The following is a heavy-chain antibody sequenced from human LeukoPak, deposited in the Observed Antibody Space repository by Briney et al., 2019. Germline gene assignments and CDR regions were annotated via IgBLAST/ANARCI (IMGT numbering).Heavy chain of an antibody. V-gene: IGHV3-30-3*01. D-gene: IGHD2-15*01. CDR1: GFTFSSYA. CDR3: ARVGHDVVVVAAAFDY. Sequence: GRSLRLSCAASGFTFSSYAMHWVRQAPGKGLEWVAVISYDGSNKYYADSVKGRFTISRDNSKNTLYLQMNSLRAEDTAVYYCARVGHDVVVVAAAFDYWGQGTLVTVSS. J-gene: IGHJ4*02. CDR2: ISYDGSNK.